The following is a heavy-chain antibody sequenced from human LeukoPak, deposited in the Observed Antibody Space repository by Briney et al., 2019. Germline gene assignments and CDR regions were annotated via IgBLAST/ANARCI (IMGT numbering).Heavy chain of an antibody. CDR1: GFTFSSFW. V-gene: IGHV3-7*01. CDR3: ARVVTIFCHMDV. Sequence: PGGSLRLSCAASGFTFSSFWMRWVRQAPGKGLELVANIKQDGSEKYYVDSVKGRFTISRDNAKNSLYLQMNSLRAEDTAVYYCARVVTIFCHMDVWGKGTTVTISS. D-gene: IGHD3-9*01. J-gene: IGHJ6*03. CDR2: IKQDGSEK.